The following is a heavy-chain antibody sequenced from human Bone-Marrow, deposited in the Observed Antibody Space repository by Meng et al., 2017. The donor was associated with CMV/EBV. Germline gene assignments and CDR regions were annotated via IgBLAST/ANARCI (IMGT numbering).Heavy chain of an antibody. CDR2: INPDNGGT. D-gene: IGHD2-21*01. J-gene: IGHJ4*02. CDR1: GYTFTNYD. Sequence: ASVKVSCKASGYTFTNYDINWVRQTPGQGLEWLGWINPDNGGTHSAQKFHSRVTMTRDTSLNTAYMELDWLKSDDTAVYYCARNVFHCGSNCYYYFDYWGQGTLVNVSS. CDR3: ARNVFHCGSNCYYYFDY. V-gene: IGHV1-2*02.